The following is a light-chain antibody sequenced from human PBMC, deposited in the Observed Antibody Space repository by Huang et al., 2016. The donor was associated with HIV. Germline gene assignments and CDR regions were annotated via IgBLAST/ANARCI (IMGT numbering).Light chain of an antibody. V-gene: IGKV1-39*01. CDR2: AAS. CDR3: QQTYSTPYT. Sequence: DVQMTQSPSSLSTSVGDRVTITCRTSQSINNNLNWYQQKPGKAPKLLIYAASNLQSGVPSRFSGSGSGTDFTLTISRLQPEDFATYYCQQTYSTPYTFGQGTKLEIK. CDR1: QSINNN. J-gene: IGKJ2*01.